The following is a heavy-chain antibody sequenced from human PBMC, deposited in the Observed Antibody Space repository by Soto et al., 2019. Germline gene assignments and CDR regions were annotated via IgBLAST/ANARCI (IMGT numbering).Heavy chain of an antibody. CDR2: IYYSGST. V-gene: IGHV4-59*08. CDR1: GGSISSYY. D-gene: IGHD5-18*01. Sequence: SETLSLTCTVSGGSISSYYWSWIRQPPGKGLEWIGYIYYSGSTNYNPSLKSRVTISVDTSKNQFSLKLSSVTAADTAVYYCARHLDTAMVPYFDYWGQGTLVTVSS. J-gene: IGHJ4*02. CDR3: ARHLDTAMVPYFDY.